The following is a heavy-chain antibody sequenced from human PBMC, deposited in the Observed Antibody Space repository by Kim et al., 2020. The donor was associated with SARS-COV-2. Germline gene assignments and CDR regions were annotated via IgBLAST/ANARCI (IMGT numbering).Heavy chain of an antibody. D-gene: IGHD3-9*01. J-gene: IGHJ4*02. Sequence: ADSVKGRVTISRDNAKNSLYLKMNSLRAEDTAVYYCARVYFDWLLSPFDYWGQGTLVTVSS. CDR3: ARVYFDWLLSPFDY. V-gene: IGHV3-21*01.